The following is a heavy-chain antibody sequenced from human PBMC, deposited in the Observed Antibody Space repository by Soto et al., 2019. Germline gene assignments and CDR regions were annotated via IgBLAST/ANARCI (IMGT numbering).Heavy chain of an antibody. J-gene: IGHJ4*02. D-gene: IGHD5-12*01. Sequence: QVQLQESGPGLVKPSGTLSLTCAVSGGSISSSNWWSWVRQPPGKGMEWIGEIYHSGSTNYNPSRKSRVTISVDKSKNQFSLKRSSVNAADTAVYYCARDKRSLVEYSGYDPESSFAYCGQGTLVTDFS. V-gene: IGHV4-4*02. CDR1: GGSISSSNW. CDR2: IYHSGST. CDR3: ARDKRSLVEYSGYDPESSFAY.